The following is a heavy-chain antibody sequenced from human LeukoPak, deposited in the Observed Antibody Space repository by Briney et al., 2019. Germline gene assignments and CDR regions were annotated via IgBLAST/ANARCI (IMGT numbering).Heavy chain of an antibody. J-gene: IGHJ4*02. Sequence: ASVKVSCKASGYTFTSYGISWVRQAPGQGLEWMGWISAYNGNTNYAQKFQGRVTITADESTSTAYMELSSLRSEDTAVYYCASGWLAETTVVTPYNYWGQGTLVTVSS. CDR2: ISAYNGNT. V-gene: IGHV1-18*01. CDR3: ASGWLAETTVVTPYNY. D-gene: IGHD4-23*01. CDR1: GYTFTSYG.